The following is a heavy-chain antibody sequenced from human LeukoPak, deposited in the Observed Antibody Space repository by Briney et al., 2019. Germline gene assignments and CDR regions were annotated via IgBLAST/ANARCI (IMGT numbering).Heavy chain of an antibody. D-gene: IGHD6-13*01. J-gene: IGHJ3*02. Sequence: GGSLRLSCAASGFTFSSYSMNWVRQAPGKGLEWVSYISSSSSTIYYADPVKGRFTISRDNAKNSLYLQMNSLRAEDTAVYYCARQKTGYSSSWPYDAFDIWGQGTMVTVSS. V-gene: IGHV3-48*01. CDR3: ARQKTGYSSSWPYDAFDI. CDR2: ISSSSSTI. CDR1: GFTFSSYS.